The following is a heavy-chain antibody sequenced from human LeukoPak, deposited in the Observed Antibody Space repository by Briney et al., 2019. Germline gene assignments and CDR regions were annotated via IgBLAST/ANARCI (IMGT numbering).Heavy chain of an antibody. D-gene: IGHD2-15*01. CDR2: IYYSGST. Sequence: SETLSLTCTVSGGSISSYYWSWIRQPPGKGLEWIGYIYYSGSTNYNPSLKSRVTISVDTSKNQFSLKLSSVTAADTAVYYCARSSVLVGGAFDYWGQGTLVTVSS. V-gene: IGHV4-59*01. CDR1: GGSISSYY. J-gene: IGHJ4*02. CDR3: ARSSVLVGGAFDY.